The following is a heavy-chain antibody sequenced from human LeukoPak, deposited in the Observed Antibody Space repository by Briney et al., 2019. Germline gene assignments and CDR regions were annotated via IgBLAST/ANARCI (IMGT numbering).Heavy chain of an antibody. CDR2: IYYSGST. D-gene: IGHD6-19*01. CDR1: GGSISSSSYY. Sequence: SETLSLTCTVSGGSISSSSYYWGWSRQPPGKGLEWIGSIYYSGSTYYNPSLKSRVTISVDTSKNQFSLKLSSVTAADTAVYYCARPSSSGWYGYWGQGTLVTVSS. V-gene: IGHV4-39*01. CDR3: ARPSSSGWYGY. J-gene: IGHJ4*02.